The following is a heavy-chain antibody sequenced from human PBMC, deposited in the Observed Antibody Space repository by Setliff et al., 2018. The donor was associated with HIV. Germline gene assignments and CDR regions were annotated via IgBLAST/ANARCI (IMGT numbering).Heavy chain of an antibody. J-gene: IGHJ4*02. CDR3: ARGEFYCGTDCYWSSFDY. CDR2: IYTSGIT. D-gene: IGHD2-21*02. CDR1: GGSISSYY. Sequence: KPSETLSLTCTVSGGSISSYYWSWIRQPPGKGLEWIGYIYTSGITDYNPSLKSRVTISGDTATNQFSLNLSSVTAADTAVYYCARGEFYCGTDCYWSSFDYWGQGILVTVSS. V-gene: IGHV4-4*08.